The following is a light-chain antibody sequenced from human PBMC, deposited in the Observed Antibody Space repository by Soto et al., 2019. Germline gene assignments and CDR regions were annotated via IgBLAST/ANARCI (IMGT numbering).Light chain of an antibody. Sequence: DIQMTQSPSPLSASVGDSVTITCRASQTIRTYLSWYRHKPGRAPELLIYAASRLQTGVPSRFSGSSSGTYFILSISNLRPEDFATYYCQQTYSTPGTFGQGTKVEVK. CDR1: QTIRTY. CDR3: QQTYSTPGT. V-gene: IGKV1-39*01. CDR2: AAS. J-gene: IGKJ1*01.